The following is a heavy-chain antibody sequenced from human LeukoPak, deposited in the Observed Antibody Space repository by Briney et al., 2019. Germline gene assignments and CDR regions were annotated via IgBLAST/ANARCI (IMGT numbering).Heavy chain of an antibody. V-gene: IGHV1-3*01. J-gene: IGHJ4*02. CDR1: GYTFTSYA. CDR2: INAGNGNT. CDR3: ARDVYGRVAGHFDY. Sequence: ASVKVSCKASGYTFTSYAMHWVRQAPGQRLEWMGWINAGNGNTKYSQKFQGRVTITRDTSASTAYMELSSLRSDDTAVYYCARDVYGRVAGHFDYWGQGTLVTVSS. D-gene: IGHD6-19*01.